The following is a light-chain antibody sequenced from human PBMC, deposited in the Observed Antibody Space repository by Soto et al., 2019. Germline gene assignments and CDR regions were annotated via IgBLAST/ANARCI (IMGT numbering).Light chain of an antibody. J-gene: IGKJ5*01. V-gene: IGKV1-39*01. CDR1: QSISTY. CDR2: AAS. Sequence: DIQMTQSPPSLSASVGYRVTITCRASQSISTYLNWYQQKPGKAPKLLIYAASSLQSGVPSRFSGSGSGTDFTLTISSLQPEDFATYYCQQSYSTPITFGQGTRLEI. CDR3: QQSYSTPIT.